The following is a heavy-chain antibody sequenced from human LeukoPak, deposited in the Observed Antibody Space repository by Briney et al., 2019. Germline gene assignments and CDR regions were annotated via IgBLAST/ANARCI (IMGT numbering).Heavy chain of an antibody. CDR1: GGSFSGYY. V-gene: IGHV4-34*01. CDR3: AREIAVDYFDY. J-gene: IGHJ4*02. CDR2: INHSGST. Sequence: PSETLSLTCAVYGGSFSGYYWSWIRQPPGKGLEWIGEINHSGSTNYNPSLKSRVTISVDTSKNQFSLKLSSVTAADTAVYYCAREIAVDYFDYWGQGTLVTVSS. D-gene: IGHD6-19*01.